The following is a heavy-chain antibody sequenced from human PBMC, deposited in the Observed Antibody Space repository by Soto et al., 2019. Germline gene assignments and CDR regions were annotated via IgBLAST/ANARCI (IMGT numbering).Heavy chain of an antibody. J-gene: IGHJ6*02. CDR2: ISYDGSNK. V-gene: IGHV3-30-3*01. CDR3: ARAFRFGELFDYYGMDV. Sequence: GRSLRLSCAASGFTFSSYAMHWVRQAPGKGLEWVAVISYDGSNKYYADSVKGRFTISRDNSKNTLYLQMNSLRAEDTAVYYCARAFRFGELFDYYGMDVWGQGTTVTVSS. D-gene: IGHD3-10*01. CDR1: GFTFSSYA.